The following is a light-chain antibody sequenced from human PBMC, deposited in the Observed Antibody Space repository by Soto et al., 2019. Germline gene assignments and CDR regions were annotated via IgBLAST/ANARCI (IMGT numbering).Light chain of an antibody. CDR3: CSYAGTFTYV. CDR2: DVN. Sequence: QSALTQPHSVSGSPGQSVTVSCTGTTSDFGTYNYVSWYQIHPGKVPKLLIYDVNKWPSGVPDRFSGSKSGNTASLTISGLQAEDEADYYCCSYAGTFTYVFGTGTKLTVL. CDR1: TSDFGTYNY. J-gene: IGLJ1*01. V-gene: IGLV2-11*01.